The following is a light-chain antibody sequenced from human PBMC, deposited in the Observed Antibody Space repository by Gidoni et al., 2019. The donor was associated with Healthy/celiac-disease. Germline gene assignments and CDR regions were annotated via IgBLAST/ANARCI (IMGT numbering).Light chain of an antibody. CDR1: QSISSY. J-gene: IGKJ4*01. CDR2: SAT. CDR3: QQSYSTPIT. V-gene: IGKV1-39*01. Sequence: IQMTQPPSSPSASVGDRVTITCRASQSISSYLNWYQQKPGEAPKLLIYSATNMRGGVPSRFSSSGSGTDFTLTISSRQPEDVATYYCQQSYSTPITFGGGTKVEIK.